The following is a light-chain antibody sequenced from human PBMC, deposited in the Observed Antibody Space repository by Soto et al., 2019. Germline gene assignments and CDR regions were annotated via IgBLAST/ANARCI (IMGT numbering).Light chain of an antibody. CDR2: GVF. CDR3: QHYDGSPRT. CDR1: QSVNSNF. Sequence: ETVLTHSPGTVSLSPGERATPSCRTSQSVNSNFLAWYQQKPGQAPRLLIYGVFNRATGIPDRFSGSGSGTDFTLTISGLEPEDSAVYYCQHYDGSPRTFGQGTKLEI. J-gene: IGKJ2*01. V-gene: IGKV3-20*01.